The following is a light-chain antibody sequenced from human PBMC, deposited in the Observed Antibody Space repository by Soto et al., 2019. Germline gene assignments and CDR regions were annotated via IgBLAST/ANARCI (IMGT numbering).Light chain of an antibody. CDR2: NNN. CDR3: SSWDGSLSGYG. Sequence: QSVLTQPPSASGTPGQGVTISCSGSSSNIGSNYVYWYQQLPGTAPKLLIYNNNQRPSGVPDRFSASKSGTSASLAIRGLRSDDEADYYCSSWDGSLSGYGFGAGTRSPS. J-gene: IGLJ1*01. V-gene: IGLV1-47*02. CDR1: SSNIGSNY.